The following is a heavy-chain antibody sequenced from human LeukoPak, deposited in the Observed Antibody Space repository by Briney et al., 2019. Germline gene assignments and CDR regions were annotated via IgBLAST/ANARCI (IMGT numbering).Heavy chain of an antibody. J-gene: IGHJ4*02. V-gene: IGHV3-7*01. D-gene: IGHD6-13*01. CDR1: GFTLSSYW. Sequence: GGSLRLSCAASGFTLSSYWMSWVRQAPGEGLEWGANIKYDGSEKVYVDSVKGRFTISRDNAKNSLYLQMNGLRAEDTAVFYGARDIAAPGLFFDYWGQGTLVTVSS. CDR3: ARDIAAPGLFFDY. CDR2: IKYDGSEK.